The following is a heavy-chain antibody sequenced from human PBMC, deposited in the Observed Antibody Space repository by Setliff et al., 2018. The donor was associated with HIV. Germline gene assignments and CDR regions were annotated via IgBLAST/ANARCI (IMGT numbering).Heavy chain of an antibody. J-gene: IGHJ4*02. Sequence: PGGSLRLSCAASGSTFSGHYMDWVRQAPGKGLEWVGRIRDKVNTYTTKYAASVKGRFTISRDDSKNSLFLQLNSLKTEDTAVYYCARGGRGWYMDCWGQGTLVTVSS. CDR3: ARGGRGWYMDC. V-gene: IGHV3-72*01. D-gene: IGHD6-19*01. CDR2: IRDKVNTYTT. CDR1: GSTFSGHY.